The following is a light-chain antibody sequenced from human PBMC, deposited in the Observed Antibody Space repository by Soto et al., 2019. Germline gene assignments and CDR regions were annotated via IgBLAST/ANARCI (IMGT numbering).Light chain of an antibody. CDR1: SSDVGYYNL. Sequence: QSALTQPASVSGSPGQSITISCTGSSSDVGYYNLVSWYQHHPGKAPKLMIYEVTKRPSGVSNRFSGSKSGNTASLTISGLQAEDETDYYCCSFAGSTWVFGGGTKLTVL. CDR3: CSFAGSTWV. J-gene: IGLJ3*02. CDR2: EVT. V-gene: IGLV2-23*02.